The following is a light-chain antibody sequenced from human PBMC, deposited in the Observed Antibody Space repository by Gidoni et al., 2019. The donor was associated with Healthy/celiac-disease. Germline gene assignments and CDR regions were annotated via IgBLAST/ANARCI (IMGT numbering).Light chain of an antibody. J-gene: IGKJ1*01. CDR2: DAS. CDR3: QQRSNWTWT. Sequence: EIVLIPSPATMFLSSAEGATLSCWASQSVSCYLGWYQQKPRQATRLLIYDASHRPTGIPARFSGRGSGTDFTLTSSSVDPEDFAVYYCQQRSNWTWTFGQGTKVEIK. CDR1: QSVSCY. V-gene: IGKV3-11*01.